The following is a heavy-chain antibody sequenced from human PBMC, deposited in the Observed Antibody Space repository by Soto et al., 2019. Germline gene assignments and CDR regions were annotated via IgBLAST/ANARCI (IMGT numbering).Heavy chain of an antibody. D-gene: IGHD4-17*01. CDR2: IHVSSSNI. CDR3: ERDGTTGTANYHHAMDV. J-gene: IGHJ6*02. V-gene: IGHV3-48*03. Sequence: GSRRVSSGASGXAICSYHMYGVRQTPGKGVEGISYIHVSSSNIYYADSVKGRFTVSRDNAKNSLYLQMGSLRAEDTAVYYCERDGTTGTANYHHAMDVWGQGTTVTAS. CDR1: GXAICSYH.